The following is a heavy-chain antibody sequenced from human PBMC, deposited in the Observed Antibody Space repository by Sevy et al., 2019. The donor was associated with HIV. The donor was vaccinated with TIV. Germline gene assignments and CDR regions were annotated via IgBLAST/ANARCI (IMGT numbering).Heavy chain of an antibody. Sequence: GESLKISCNPSGYTFTAYQMHWVRQAPGQGLEWLGRISPKGGGTKYAQNFSGRITLTRDTSIVTFCMELSNLTPDDTAVYYCAMDLSGDKITFFDFWGQGTLVTVSS. CDR1: GYTFTAYQ. CDR2: ISPKGGGT. V-gene: IGHV1-2*06. CDR3: AMDLSGDKITFFDF. J-gene: IGHJ4*02. D-gene: IGHD5-12*01.